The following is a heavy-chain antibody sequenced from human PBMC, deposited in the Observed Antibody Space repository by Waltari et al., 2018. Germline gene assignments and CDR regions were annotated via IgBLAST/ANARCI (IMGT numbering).Heavy chain of an antibody. D-gene: IGHD2-8*01. CDR2: INRDGSTT. CDR1: GFTFSSSW. Sequence: EVQLVESGGDLVQPGGSLRLSCVGSGFTFSSSWLHWVRQAPGEWLVWVARINRDGSTTDYADSVKGRFTISRDNAKNTLYLQINSLSVEDTAIYYCATAGYYRFDFWGQGTLVTVSS. CDR3: ATAGYYRFDF. J-gene: IGHJ4*02. V-gene: IGHV3-74*01.